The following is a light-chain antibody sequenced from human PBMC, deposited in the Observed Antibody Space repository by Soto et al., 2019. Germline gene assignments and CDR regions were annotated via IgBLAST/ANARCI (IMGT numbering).Light chain of an antibody. CDR2: GTS. CDR1: QSVRSN. CDR3: QQYGSSTWT. Sequence: EIVMTQSPATLSASPGERATLSCRASQSVRSNLAWYQQKPGQAPRLLIYGTSSRATGIPDRFSGSGSGTDFTLTISRLEPEDFAVYYCQQYGSSTWTFGQGTKVDIK. J-gene: IGKJ1*01. V-gene: IGKV3-20*01.